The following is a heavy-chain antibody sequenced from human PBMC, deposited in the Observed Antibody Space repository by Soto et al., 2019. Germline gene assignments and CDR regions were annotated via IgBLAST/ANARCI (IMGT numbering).Heavy chain of an antibody. CDR2: INAYNGNR. CDR3: ARDRYSVANI. J-gene: IGHJ3*02. Sequence: QVHLVQSGPEVKKPGASVKVSCKASGYTFNTYGITWVRQAPGQGLEWMAWINAYNGNRIYAQNFQGRVTVTTDTSPDTDHMALMNLTSADTAVYFCARDRYSVANILGLWTMVTVSS. CDR1: GYTFNTYG. D-gene: IGHD6-13*01. V-gene: IGHV1-18*01.